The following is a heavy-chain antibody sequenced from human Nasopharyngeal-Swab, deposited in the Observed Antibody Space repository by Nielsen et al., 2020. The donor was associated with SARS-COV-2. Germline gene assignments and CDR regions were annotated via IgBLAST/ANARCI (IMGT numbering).Heavy chain of an antibody. J-gene: IGHJ4*02. V-gene: IGHV3-11*04. CDR2: ISTSGTTI. CDR3: ARDSYTNGLVKTL. D-gene: IGHD4-11*01. Sequence: GGSLRLSCAASGFIFSDYYMSWVRQAPGKGLEWVSYISTSGTTIYYADSVKGRFTISRDNAKNSLYLQMNSLRAEDTAVYYCARDSYTNGLVKTLWGQGTLVTVSS. CDR1: GFIFSDYY.